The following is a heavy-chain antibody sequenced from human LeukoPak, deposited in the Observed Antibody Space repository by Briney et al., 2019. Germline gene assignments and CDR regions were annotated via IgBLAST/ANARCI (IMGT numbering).Heavy chain of an antibody. J-gene: IGHJ4*02. D-gene: IGHD1-26*01. CDR2: IRYDGSNK. Sequence: PGGSLRLSCAASGFMFNSYGMHWVRQAPGKGLEWVAFIRYDGSNKYYADSVKGRFTISRDNSKKTLYLQMNSLRAEDTAVYYCAKGFGSYYSSGVYMAYWGQGTLVTVSS. CDR3: AKGFGSYYSSGVYMAY. V-gene: IGHV3-30*02. CDR1: GFMFNSYG.